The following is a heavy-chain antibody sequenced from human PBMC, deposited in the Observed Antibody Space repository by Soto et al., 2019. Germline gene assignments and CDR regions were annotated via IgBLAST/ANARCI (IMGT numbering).Heavy chain of an antibody. CDR1: GGSISSYY. Sequence: QLQLLESGPGLVKPSETLSLTCTVSGGSISSYYWSWIRQPPGKGLEWIGYIDYSGSTNYNPSLKSRVTISKDTSKTQFSLRLSSVTAADTAVYYCARAFTFPNLWFDSWGQGTLVTVSS. V-gene: IGHV4-59*01. CDR3: ARAFTFPNLWFDS. J-gene: IGHJ5*01. CDR2: IDYSGST. D-gene: IGHD3-10*01.